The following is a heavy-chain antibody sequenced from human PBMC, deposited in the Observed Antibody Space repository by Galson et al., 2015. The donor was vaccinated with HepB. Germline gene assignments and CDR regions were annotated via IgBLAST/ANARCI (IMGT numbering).Heavy chain of an antibody. CDR2: MSYDGSNK. J-gene: IGHJ4*02. Sequence: SLRLSCAASGFTFSNYGMHWVRQAPGEGLEWVAVMSYDGSNKYYADSVKGRFTISRDNSKNTLYLQMNSLRAEDTALYYCAKDPYLYSALAGTMAGFDYWGQGTLVTVSS. V-gene: IGHV3-30*18. CDR1: GFTFSNYG. D-gene: IGHD6-19*01. CDR3: AKDPYLYSALAGTMAGFDY.